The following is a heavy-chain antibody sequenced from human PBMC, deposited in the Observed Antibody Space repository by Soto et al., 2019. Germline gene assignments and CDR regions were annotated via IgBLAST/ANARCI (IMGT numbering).Heavy chain of an antibody. D-gene: IGHD2-15*01. CDR1: GGTFSSYA. Sequence: QVQLVQSGAEVKKPGSSVKVSCKASGGTFSSYAISWVRQAPGQGLEWMGGIIPIFGTANYAQKFQGRVTITADESTSTAYMELSSLRSEDTAVYYCARDDCSGGSCYSGYYYYGMDVWGQGTTVTVS. V-gene: IGHV1-69*01. CDR3: ARDDCSGGSCYSGYYYYGMDV. CDR2: IIPIFGTA. J-gene: IGHJ6*02.